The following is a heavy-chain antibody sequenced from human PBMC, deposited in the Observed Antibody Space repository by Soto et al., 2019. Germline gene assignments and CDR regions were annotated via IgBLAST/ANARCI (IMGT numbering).Heavy chain of an antibody. Sequence: VQSGAEVKRPGESLKISCNGSAYTFTNYYIGWVRQMPGKGLEWMGIIYPGDSETTYSPSFQGQVTFSVDKSLNIAYLQWSSLKASDTGIYYCSITRHYHGAAFDSWGHGTLVTVSS. CDR3: SITRHYHGAAFDS. V-gene: IGHV5-51*01. CDR2: IYPGDSET. J-gene: IGHJ4*01. CDR1: AYTFTNYY. D-gene: IGHD3-10*01.